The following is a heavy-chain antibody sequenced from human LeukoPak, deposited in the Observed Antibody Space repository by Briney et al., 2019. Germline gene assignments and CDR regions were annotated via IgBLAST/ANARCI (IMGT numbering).Heavy chain of an antibody. J-gene: IGHJ4*02. CDR1: GFTFSSYG. CDR2: IWYDGSNK. D-gene: IGHD4-17*01. Sequence: PGRSLRLSCAASGFTFSSYGMHGVRQDPGKRLEWVAGIWYDGSNKYYADSVKGRFTISRDNSKNTLYLQMSSLRAEDTAVYYCAISSTVTTLFDYWGQGTLVTVSS. CDR3: AISSTVTTLFDY. V-gene: IGHV3-33*01.